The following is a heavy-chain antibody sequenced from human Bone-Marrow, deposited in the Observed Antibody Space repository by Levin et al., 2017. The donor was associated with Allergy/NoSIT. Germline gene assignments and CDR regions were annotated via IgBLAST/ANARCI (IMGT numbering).Heavy chain of an antibody. J-gene: IGHJ4*02. CDR1: GFTFSSYG. CDR2: ISYDGSNK. Sequence: GGSLRLSCAASGFTFSSYGMHWVRQAPGKGLEWVAVISYDGSNKYYADSVKGRFTISRDNSKNTLYLQMNSLRAEDTAVYYCAKDGGDHPYFDYWGQGTLVTVSS. CDR3: AKDGGDHPYFDY. V-gene: IGHV3-30*18. D-gene: IGHD3-10*01.